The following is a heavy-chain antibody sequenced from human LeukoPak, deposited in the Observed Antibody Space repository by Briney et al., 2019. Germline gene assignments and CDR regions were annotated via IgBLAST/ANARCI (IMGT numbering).Heavy chain of an antibody. Sequence: ASVKVSCKASGYTFTGYYMHWVRQAPGQGLEWMGRINPNSGGTNYAQKFQGRVTMTRDTSISTAYMELSRLRSDDTAVYYCARVLKQPGSSAFDIWGQGTMVTVSS. CDR1: GYTFTGYY. J-gene: IGHJ3*02. V-gene: IGHV1-2*06. CDR3: ARVLKQPGSSAFDI. CDR2: INPNSGGT. D-gene: IGHD6-13*01.